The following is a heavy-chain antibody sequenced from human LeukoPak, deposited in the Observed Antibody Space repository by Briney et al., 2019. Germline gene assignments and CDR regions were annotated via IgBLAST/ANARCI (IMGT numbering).Heavy chain of an antibody. D-gene: IGHD2-15*01. Sequence: GGTLRLSCAASGFTFRNYGMNWVRQAPGKGLEWVSAFSASGSTYYADSVKGRFTVSRDNSENMLYLQMNSLRAEDTAVYYCAQDLSYIGLDNWGQGTLVTVSS. J-gene: IGHJ4*02. V-gene: IGHV3-23*01. CDR1: GFTFRNYG. CDR3: AQDLSYIGLDN. CDR2: FSASGST.